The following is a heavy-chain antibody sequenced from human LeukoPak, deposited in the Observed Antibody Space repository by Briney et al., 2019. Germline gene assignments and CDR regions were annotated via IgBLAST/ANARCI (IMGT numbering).Heavy chain of an antibody. V-gene: IGHV4-39*07. CDR2: IYYSGST. CDR1: GGSISSSSYY. D-gene: IGHD1-26*01. CDR3: ARGDPSGRPGIAFDY. J-gene: IGHJ4*02. Sequence: PSETLSLTCTVSGGSISSSSYYWGWLRQPPGKGLEWIGSIYYSGSTYYNPSLKSRVTISEDTSKTQFSLKLTSVTAADTAVYYCARGDPSGRPGIAFDYWGRGTLVTVSS.